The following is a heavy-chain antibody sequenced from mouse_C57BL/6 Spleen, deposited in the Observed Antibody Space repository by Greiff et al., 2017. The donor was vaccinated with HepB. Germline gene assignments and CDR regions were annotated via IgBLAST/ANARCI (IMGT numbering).Heavy chain of an antibody. D-gene: IGHD1-1*01. CDR3: ARGITTVVATNFDV. J-gene: IGHJ1*03. Sequence: VQLQQPGAELVRPGSSVKLSCKASGYTFTSYWMDWVKQRPGQGLEWIGNIYPSDSETHYNQKFKDKATLTVDKSSSTAYMQLSSLTSEDSAVYYCARGITTVVATNFDVWGTGTTVTVSS. V-gene: IGHV1-61*01. CDR1: GYTFTSYW. CDR2: IYPSDSET.